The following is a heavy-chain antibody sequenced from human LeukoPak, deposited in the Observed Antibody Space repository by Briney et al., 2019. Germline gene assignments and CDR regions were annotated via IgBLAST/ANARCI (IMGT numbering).Heavy chain of an antibody. CDR3: ARVDYGSGSYPV. D-gene: IGHD3-10*01. J-gene: IGHJ6*04. V-gene: IGHV1-46*01. CDR1: GYTFTGCY. Sequence: ASVKVSCKASGYTFTGCYMHWVRQAPGQGLEWMGIINPSGGSTSYAQKFQGRVTMTRDTSTSTVYMELSSLRSEDTGVYYCARVDYGSGSYPVWGKGTTVTISS. CDR2: INPSGGST.